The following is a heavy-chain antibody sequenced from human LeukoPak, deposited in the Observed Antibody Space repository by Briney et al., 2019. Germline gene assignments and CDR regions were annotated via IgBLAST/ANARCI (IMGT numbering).Heavy chain of an antibody. V-gene: IGHV1-46*01. CDR1: GYTFTSYY. CDR2: INPSGGST. D-gene: IGHD2-2*01. CDR3: AREGCSSTSCFRRSSEFDP. J-gene: IGHJ5*02. Sequence: ASVKVSCKASGYTFTSYYMHWVRQAPGQGLEWMGIINPSGGSTSYAQKFQGRVTMTRDMSTSTVYMELSSLRSEDTAVYYCAREGCSSTSCFRRSSEFDPWGQGTLVTVSS.